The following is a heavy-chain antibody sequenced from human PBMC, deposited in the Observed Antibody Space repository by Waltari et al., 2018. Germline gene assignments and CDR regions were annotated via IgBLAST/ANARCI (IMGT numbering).Heavy chain of an antibody. CDR2: ISASGSTT. V-gene: IGHV3-23*01. J-gene: IGHJ6*02. CDR3: AKDLDGKFYYGYYNMDV. Sequence: VQLLESGGDSVQSVGSLRLICVPSGSSFGTFAMYWVRQATGKGLQWVSAISASGSTTNYADSVKGRFTISRDTSKSTLFLQMNNLRVEDTALYYCAKDLDGKFYYGYYNMDVWGQGTTVTVSS. D-gene: IGHD3-22*01. CDR1: GSSFGTFA.